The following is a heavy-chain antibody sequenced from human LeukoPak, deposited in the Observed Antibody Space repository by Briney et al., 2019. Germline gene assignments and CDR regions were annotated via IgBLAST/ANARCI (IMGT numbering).Heavy chain of an antibody. CDR2: ISSSSSYI. CDR3: ARDRRPDTMIVSRTDY. Sequence: GGSLRLSCAASGFTFSSYSMNWVRQAPGKGLEWVSSISSSSSYIYYADSVKGRFTISRDNAKNSLYLRMNSLRAEDTAVYYCARDRRPDTMIVSRTDYWGQGTLVTVSS. CDR1: GFTFSSYS. D-gene: IGHD3-22*01. J-gene: IGHJ4*02. V-gene: IGHV3-21*01.